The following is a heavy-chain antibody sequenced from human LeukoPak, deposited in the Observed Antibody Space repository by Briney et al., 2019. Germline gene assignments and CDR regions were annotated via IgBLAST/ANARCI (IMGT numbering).Heavy chain of an antibody. CDR3: AKEDDNSRWYALDY. J-gene: IGHJ4*02. V-gene: IGHV3-43*02. CDR2: ISGDGGSI. CDR1: GFSSDVYA. Sequence: GGSLRLSCAASGFSSDVYAIYWVRQGPGKGLEWVSLISGDGGSIYYADSVKGRFTISRDNSKNSLYLQMNSLRTEDTALYYCAKEDDNSRWYALDYWGQGTLVTVSS. D-gene: IGHD6-13*01.